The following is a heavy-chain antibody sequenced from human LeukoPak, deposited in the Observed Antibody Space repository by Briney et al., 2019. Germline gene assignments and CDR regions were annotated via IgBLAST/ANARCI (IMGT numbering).Heavy chain of an antibody. CDR1: GFTVSSNY. J-gene: IGHJ4*02. Sequence: GGSLRLSCAASGFTVSSNYVSWVRQAPGKGLEWVSTIYRGGSTYYADSVKGRFTISRDNSKNMVYLQINTLRVEDTAVYYCARGGLETAVKYFFDYWGQGTLITVSS. CDR3: ARGGLETAVKYFFDY. V-gene: IGHV3-66*01. CDR2: IYRGGST. D-gene: IGHD1-1*01.